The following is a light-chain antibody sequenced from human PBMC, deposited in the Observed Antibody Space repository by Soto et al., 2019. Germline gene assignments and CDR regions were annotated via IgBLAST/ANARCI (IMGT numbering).Light chain of an antibody. CDR3: QQYGSSSPYT. J-gene: IGKJ2*01. CDR1: QSVSSSY. V-gene: IGKV3-20*01. CDR2: VAS. Sequence: EIVMTQSPGTLSLSPGERATLSCRASQSVSSSYLAWYQQKPGQAPSLLIYVASSRATGIPERFRGSGSGTDFTLTISRLEPEDFAGYYCQQYGSSSPYTFGRGTKLEIK.